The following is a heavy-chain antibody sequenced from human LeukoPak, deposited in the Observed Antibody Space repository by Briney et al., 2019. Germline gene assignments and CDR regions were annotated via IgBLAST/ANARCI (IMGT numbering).Heavy chain of an antibody. Sequence: PSETLSLTCTVSGGSISSYYWSWIRQPAGKGLEWIGRIYTSGSTNYNPSLKSRVTMSVDTSKNQFSLKLSSVTAADTAVYYCAREFLAVVPAAVTYYFDYWGQGTLVTVSS. V-gene: IGHV4-4*07. CDR2: IYTSGST. D-gene: IGHD2-2*01. J-gene: IGHJ4*02. CDR3: AREFLAVVPAAVTYYFDY. CDR1: GGSISSYY.